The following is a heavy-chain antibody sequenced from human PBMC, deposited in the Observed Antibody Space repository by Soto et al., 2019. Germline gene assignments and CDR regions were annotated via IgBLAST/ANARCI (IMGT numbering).Heavy chain of an antibody. CDR1: GYSFTSYW. CDR3: ARVKYGDYGYYYYMDV. Sequence: PGESLKISCKGSGYSFTSYWIGWVRQMPGKGLEWMGIIYPGDSDTRYSPSFQGQVTISADKSISTAYLQWSSLKASDTAMYYCARVKYGDYGYYYYMDVWGKGTTVTVSS. D-gene: IGHD4-17*01. CDR2: IYPGDSDT. V-gene: IGHV5-51*01. J-gene: IGHJ6*03.